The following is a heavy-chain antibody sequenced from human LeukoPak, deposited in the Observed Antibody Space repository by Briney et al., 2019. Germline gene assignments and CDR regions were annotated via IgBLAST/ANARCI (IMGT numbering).Heavy chain of an antibody. CDR2: ISGSGGST. Sequence: GGSLRLSCAASGFTFSSYAMSWVRQAPGKGLEWVSAISGSGGSTYYADSVKGRFTISRDNSKNTLYLQMNSLRAEDTAVYYCAKRIAARLDYYYCMDVWGKGTTVTVSS. CDR3: AKRIAARLDYYYCMDV. V-gene: IGHV3-23*01. CDR1: GFTFSSYA. D-gene: IGHD6-6*01. J-gene: IGHJ6*03.